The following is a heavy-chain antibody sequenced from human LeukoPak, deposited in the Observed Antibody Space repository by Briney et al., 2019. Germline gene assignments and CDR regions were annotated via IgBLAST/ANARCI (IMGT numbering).Heavy chain of an antibody. CDR1: GGSISSGSYY. J-gene: IGHJ3*02. Sequence: PSQTLSLTCTVSGGSISSGSYYWSWIRQPAGKGLEWIGRIYNRGSTNHNPSLESRVTISVDTSKNQFSLKLSSVTAADTAVYYCARGTYYYGSGSYSGAFDIWGQGTMVTVSS. CDR3: ARGTYYYGSGSYSGAFDI. V-gene: IGHV4-61*02. D-gene: IGHD3-10*01. CDR2: IYNRGST.